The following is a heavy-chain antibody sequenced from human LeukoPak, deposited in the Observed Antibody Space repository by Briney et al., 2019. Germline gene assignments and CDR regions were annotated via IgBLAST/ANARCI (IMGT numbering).Heavy chain of an antibody. CDR3: ARALNEDSYAFDS. D-gene: IGHD5-18*01. CDR2: INHSGST. Sequence: TSETLSLTCAVYGGSFSGYYWSWIRQPPGKGLEWIGEINHSGSTNYNPSLKSRVSISVDTSKNQFSLRLMSVTAADTAVYHCARALNEDSYAFDSWGQGTLVTVSS. CDR1: GGSFSGYY. V-gene: IGHV4-34*01. J-gene: IGHJ4*02.